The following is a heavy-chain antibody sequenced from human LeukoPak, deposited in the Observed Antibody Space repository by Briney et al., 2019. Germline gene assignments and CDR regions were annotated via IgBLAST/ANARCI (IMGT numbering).Heavy chain of an antibody. CDR3: ARDGPRGCSGGSCYAFDI. D-gene: IGHD2-15*01. Sequence: PGGSLRLSCAASGFTFSDYYISWIRQAPGKGLEWVSYISSSGSTIYYADSVKGRFTISRDNAKNSLYLQMNSLRAEDTAVYYCARDGPRGCSGGSCYAFDIWGQGTMVTVSS. V-gene: IGHV3-11*01. CDR2: ISSSGSTI. J-gene: IGHJ3*02. CDR1: GFTFSDYY.